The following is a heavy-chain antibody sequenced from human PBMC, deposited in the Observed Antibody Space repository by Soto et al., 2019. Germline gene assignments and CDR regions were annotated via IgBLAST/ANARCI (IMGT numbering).Heavy chain of an antibody. CDR2: IYYSGST. Sequence: QVQLQESGPGLVKPSETLSLTCTVSGGSVSSGSYYWSWIRQPPGKGLEWIGYIYYSGSTNYNPSLKSRVTISVDTSKNQFSLKLSSVTAADTAVYYCARDTAMDDFYSYYYGMDVWGQGTTVTVSS. CDR3: ARDTAMDDFYSYYYGMDV. J-gene: IGHJ6*02. V-gene: IGHV4-61*01. D-gene: IGHD5-18*01. CDR1: GGSVSSGSYY.